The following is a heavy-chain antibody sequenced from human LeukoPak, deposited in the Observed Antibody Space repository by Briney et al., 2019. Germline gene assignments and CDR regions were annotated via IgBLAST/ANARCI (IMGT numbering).Heavy chain of an antibody. Sequence: ASVKVSCKASGYTFTSYDINWVRQATGQGLEWMGWMNPNSGNTGYAQKFQGRVTMTRNTSISTAYMELSSLRSEDTAVYYCAGMKSSNFYYYYYGMDVWGQGTTVTVSS. CDR3: AGMKSSNFYYYYYGMDV. J-gene: IGHJ6*02. V-gene: IGHV1-8*01. CDR1: GYTFTSYD. CDR2: MNPNSGNT. D-gene: IGHD4-11*01.